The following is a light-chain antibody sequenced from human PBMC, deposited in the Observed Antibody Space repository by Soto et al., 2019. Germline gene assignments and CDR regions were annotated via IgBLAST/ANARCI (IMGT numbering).Light chain of an antibody. CDR1: QTIGTN. CDR3: QHNYSTPPT. CDR2: AAS. J-gene: IGKJ1*01. Sequence: DIQMTQSPSSLSASVGDIVSITCRASQTIGTNLNWYQQKPGKPPKVLIYAASTLQGGMPSRFSGGGSGTEFTLTISSLQPEDFATYFCQHNYSTPPTFGQGTRVETK. V-gene: IGKV1-39*01.